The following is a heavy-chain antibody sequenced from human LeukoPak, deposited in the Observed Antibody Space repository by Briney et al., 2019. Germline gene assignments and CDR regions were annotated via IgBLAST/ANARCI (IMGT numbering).Heavy chain of an antibody. CDR2: VNYSGNT. D-gene: IGHD3-3*01. CDR1: GGSIRGNY. CDR3: ARVTDFWNEYYDSYFDY. J-gene: IGHJ4*02. Sequence: SETLSLTCSVSGGSIRGNYWSWIRQTQGKGLEWIGEVNYSGNTNYNPSVKSRVAISVDMSKNHLSLRLNSVTAADTAVYYCARVTDFWNEYYDSYFDYWGQGALAIVSS. V-gene: IGHV4-34*01.